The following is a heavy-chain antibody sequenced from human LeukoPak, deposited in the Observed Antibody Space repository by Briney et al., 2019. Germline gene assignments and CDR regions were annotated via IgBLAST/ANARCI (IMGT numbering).Heavy chain of an antibody. CDR3: ARSRSGYSGYFFDY. Sequence: ASVKVSCKASGYTFTGYYMHWVRQAPGQGLEWMGWINPNSGGTNYAQEFQGRVTMTRDTSISTAYMELSRLRSDDTAVYYCARSRSGYSGYFFDYWGQGTLVTVSS. J-gene: IGHJ4*02. CDR2: INPNSGGT. V-gene: IGHV1-2*02. CDR1: GYTFTGYY. D-gene: IGHD5-12*01.